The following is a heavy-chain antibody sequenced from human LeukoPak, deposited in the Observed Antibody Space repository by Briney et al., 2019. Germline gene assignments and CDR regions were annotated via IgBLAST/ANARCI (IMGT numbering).Heavy chain of an antibody. CDR1: GFTFSCYS. V-gene: IGHV3-21*01. Sequence: PGGSLRLSCAASGFTFSCYSMNWVRQAPGKGLEWVSSISSSSSYIYYPDSVKGRFTISRDNAKNSLYLQMNSLRAEDTAVYYCARDLTYYDILTGYYTSHYFDYWGQGTLVTVSS. D-gene: IGHD3-9*01. J-gene: IGHJ4*02. CDR3: ARDLTYYDILTGYYTSHYFDY. CDR2: ISSSSSYI.